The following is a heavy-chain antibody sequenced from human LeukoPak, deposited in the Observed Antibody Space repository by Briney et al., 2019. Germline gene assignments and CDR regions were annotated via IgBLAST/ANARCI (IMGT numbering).Heavy chain of an antibody. J-gene: IGHJ4*02. Sequence: ASVKVSCKGSGYTFTNYAMNWVRQTPGQGLEWMGWINTNTGNPTYAQGFTGRFVFSLDTSVSTAYLQISSLKAEDTAVYYCARGEYSSSSDPFDYWGQGTLVTVSS. D-gene: IGHD6-6*01. CDR2: INTNTGNP. CDR3: ARGEYSSSSDPFDY. V-gene: IGHV7-4-1*02. CDR1: GYTFTNYA.